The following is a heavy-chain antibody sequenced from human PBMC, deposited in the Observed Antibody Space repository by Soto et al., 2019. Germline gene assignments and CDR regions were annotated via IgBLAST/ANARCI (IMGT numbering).Heavy chain of an antibody. Sequence: QLQLQESGPGLVKPSETLSLTCSVSGGSISSSSYYWGWIRQPPGKGLEWIGSIYYSRSTYYNPSLKSRVTISVDTSKNQLSLKLSSVTAADTAVYFCARRRGSDAFDIWGQGTMVTVSS. D-gene: IGHD1-26*01. J-gene: IGHJ3*02. CDR3: ARRRGSDAFDI. CDR1: GGSISSSSYY. V-gene: IGHV4-39*01. CDR2: IYYSRST.